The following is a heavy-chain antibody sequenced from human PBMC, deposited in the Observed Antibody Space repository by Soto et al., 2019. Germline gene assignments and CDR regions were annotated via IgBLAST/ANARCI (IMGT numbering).Heavy chain of an antibody. D-gene: IGHD3-10*01. CDR2: IYYSGST. Sequence: SETLSLTCTVSGGSISSYYWSWIRQPPGKGLEWIGYIYYSGSTNYNPSLKSRVTISVDTSKNQFSLKLSSVTAADTAVYYCARDRGSYYGSGSYYAHFDYWGQGTLVTVSS. CDR1: GGSISSYY. CDR3: ARDRGSYYGSGSYYAHFDY. J-gene: IGHJ4*02. V-gene: IGHV4-59*01.